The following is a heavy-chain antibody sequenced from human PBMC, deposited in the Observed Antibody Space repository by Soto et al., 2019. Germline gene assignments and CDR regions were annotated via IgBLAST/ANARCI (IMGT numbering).Heavy chain of an antibody. CDR2: IKSKTDGGTT. V-gene: IGHV3-15*07. J-gene: IGHJ6*02. CDR3: TTTSGNDRFYYYYGMDV. D-gene: IGHD1-1*01. Sequence: PGGSLRLSCAASGFTFSNAWMNWVRQAPGKGLEWVGRIKSKTDGGTTDYAAPVKGRFTISRDDSKNTLYLQMNSLKTEDTAVYYCTTTSGNDRFYYYYGMDVWGQGTTVTLSS. CDR1: GFTFSNAW.